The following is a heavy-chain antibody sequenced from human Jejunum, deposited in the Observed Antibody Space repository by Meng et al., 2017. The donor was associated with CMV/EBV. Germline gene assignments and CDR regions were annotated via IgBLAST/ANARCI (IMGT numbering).Heavy chain of an antibody. V-gene: IGHV1-8*01. Sequence: SCKASGYSFTSYDITWGRQASGQGLEWLGWMNPNSGNTGYAQKFQGRVTMISNTSINTAYMQLSSLTSEDTAIYYCAREHSGYDDFWGQGTLVTVSS. J-gene: IGHJ4*02. CDR2: MNPNSGNT. CDR3: AREHSGYDDF. D-gene: IGHD5-12*01. CDR1: GYSFTSYD.